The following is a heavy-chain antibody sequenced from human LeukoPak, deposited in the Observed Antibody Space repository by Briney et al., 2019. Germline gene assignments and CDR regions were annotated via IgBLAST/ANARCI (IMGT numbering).Heavy chain of an antibody. CDR3: AKDYDILTGAPDFDY. Sequence: PGGSLRLSCAASGFTFKRYAMSWVRQAPGKGLEWVSAISGGGGSTYNADSVKGRFSVSRDNSKNTLYLQMNCLRAEDTAVYYCAKDYDILTGAPDFDYWGQGTLVTVSS. V-gene: IGHV3-23*01. J-gene: IGHJ4*02. CDR1: GFTFKRYA. D-gene: IGHD3-9*01. CDR2: ISGGGGST.